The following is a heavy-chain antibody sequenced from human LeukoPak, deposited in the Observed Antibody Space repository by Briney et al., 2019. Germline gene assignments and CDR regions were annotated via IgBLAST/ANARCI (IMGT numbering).Heavy chain of an antibody. D-gene: IGHD3-3*01. J-gene: IGHJ5*02. CDR3: ARDLGLTISDNWFDP. Sequence: SETLSLTCTVSDYSISSGYFWTWIRQPPGRGLEWIGSIFHTGSSYYNPSLKSPVAISVDTSKNQFSLELSSVTAADTAVYYCARDLGLTISDNWFDPWGQGTLVTVSS. V-gene: IGHV4-38-2*02. CDR2: IFHTGSS. CDR1: DYSISSGYF.